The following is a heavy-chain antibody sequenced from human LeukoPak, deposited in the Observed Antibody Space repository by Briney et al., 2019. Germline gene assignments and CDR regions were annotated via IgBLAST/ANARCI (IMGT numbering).Heavy chain of an antibody. V-gene: IGHV3-74*01. Sequence: GGSLRLSCAASGFTFRSYWMHWVRQAPGKGLVWVSRINSDGSSTTYADSVRGRFTISRDNAKNTLYLQMNSLRAADTAVYYCARSTVGATNNFYYWGQGTLVTVSS. CDR3: ARSTVGATNNFYY. D-gene: IGHD1-26*01. CDR2: INSDGSST. J-gene: IGHJ4*02. CDR1: GFTFRSYW.